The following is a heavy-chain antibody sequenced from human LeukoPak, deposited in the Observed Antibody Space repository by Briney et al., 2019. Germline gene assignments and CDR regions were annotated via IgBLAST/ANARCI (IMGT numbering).Heavy chain of an antibody. D-gene: IGHD6-25*01. J-gene: IGHJ6*02. CDR2: TIPIFGTA. CDR1: GGTFSSYA. Sequence: GASVKVSCKASGGTFSSYAISWVRQAPGQGLEWMGGTIPIFGTANYAQKFQGRVTITADESTSTAYMELSSLRSEDTAVYYCARLSARGGLYYYYGMNVWGQGTTVTVSS. V-gene: IGHV1-69*13. CDR3: ARLSARGGLYYYYGMNV.